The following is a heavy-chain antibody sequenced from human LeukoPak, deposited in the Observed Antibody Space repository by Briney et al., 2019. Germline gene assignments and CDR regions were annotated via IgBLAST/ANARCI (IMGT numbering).Heavy chain of an antibody. V-gene: IGHV4-39*01. D-gene: IGHD3-16*02. CDR3: ARLGDYDYVWGSYRYTFDY. Sequence: PSETLSLTCTVSGGSISSSSYYWGWIRQPPGKGLEWIGSIYYSGSTYYNPSLKSRVTISVDTSKNQFSLKLSYVTAADTAVYYCARLGDYDYVWGSYRYTFDYWGQGTLVTVSS. J-gene: IGHJ4*02. CDR1: GGSISSSSYY. CDR2: IYYSGST.